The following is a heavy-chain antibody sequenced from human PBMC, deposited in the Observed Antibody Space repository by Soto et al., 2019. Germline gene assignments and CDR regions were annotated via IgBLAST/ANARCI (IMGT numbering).Heavy chain of an antibody. CDR3: VMVGLNENYDFDF. D-gene: IGHD1-1*01. CDR2: INPNSDVT. CDR1: GYTFTSYY. V-gene: IGHV1-2*02. Sequence: QVQLVQSGAEVKKPGASVKVSCKASGYTFTSYYIHWVRQAPGQGLEWLGWINPNSDVTGYAQSFPGKVTMTRDMSMTTAYTDLTRLRSDDTAVYYCVMVGLNENYDFDFWGQGTMITVSS. J-gene: IGHJ4*02.